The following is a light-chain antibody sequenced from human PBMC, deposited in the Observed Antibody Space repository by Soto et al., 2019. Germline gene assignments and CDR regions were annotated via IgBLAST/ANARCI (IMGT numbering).Light chain of an antibody. CDR1: QDIRND. CDR2: AAS. Sequence: AIQMTQSPSSLSASVRDRVNITCRASQDIRNDLGWYQQKPGKAPNLLIFAASRLQVGVPSRFSGSGSGTDFTLTISSLQPEDFATYFCLQNYNYPHTFGPGTKVDI. J-gene: IGKJ3*01. V-gene: IGKV1-6*01. CDR3: LQNYNYPHT.